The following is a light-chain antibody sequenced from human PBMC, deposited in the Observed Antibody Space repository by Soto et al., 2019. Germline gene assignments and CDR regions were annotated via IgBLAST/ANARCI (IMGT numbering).Light chain of an antibody. Sequence: DLQVTQTPSSLSDSVGERVTITCQASRNINNYLNCYQQKPERAPDLLVCGACNLQSGLPSRFSGSASGTDFPLTISSLPAEDVATYYCQKYNSAPWTFGEGTKVDIK. V-gene: IGKV1-27*01. J-gene: IGKJ1*01. CDR1: RNINNY. CDR2: GAC. CDR3: QKYNSAPWT.